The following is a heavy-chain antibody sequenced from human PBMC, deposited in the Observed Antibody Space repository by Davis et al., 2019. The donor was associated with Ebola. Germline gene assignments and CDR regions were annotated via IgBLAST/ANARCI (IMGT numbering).Heavy chain of an antibody. V-gene: IGHV3-48*02. CDR2: ISGGSRTI. J-gene: IGHJ6*02. CDR3: VRDNRRGYGMDV. Sequence: GESLKISCAASEFTFSDHSMNWVRQAPGKGLDWISYISGGSRTIYYADSVKGRFTISRDNAKNSLYLQMNSLRDEDTAVYYCVRDNRRGYGMDVWGQGTTVIVSS. CDR1: EFTFSDHS.